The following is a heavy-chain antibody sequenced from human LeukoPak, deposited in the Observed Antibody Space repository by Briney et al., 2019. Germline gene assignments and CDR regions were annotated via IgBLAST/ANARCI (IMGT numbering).Heavy chain of an antibody. D-gene: IGHD3-22*01. Sequence: GGSLRLSCAASGFTFSSYSMNWVRQAPGKGLEWVSYISSSSSTIYYADSVKGRFTISRDNAKNSLYLQMNSLRAEDTAVYYCAKALYSYDSSGYYGFDYWGQGTLVTVSS. CDR2: ISSSSSTI. V-gene: IGHV3-48*01. J-gene: IGHJ4*02. CDR1: GFTFSSYS. CDR3: AKALYSYDSSGYYGFDY.